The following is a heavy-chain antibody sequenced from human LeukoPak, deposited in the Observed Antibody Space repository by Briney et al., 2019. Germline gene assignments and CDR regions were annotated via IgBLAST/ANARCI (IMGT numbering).Heavy chain of an antibody. Sequence: GGSLRLSCAASGFTFSSYAMSWVRQAPGKGLEWVSAISGSGGSTYYADSVEGRFTISRDNSKNTLYLQMNSLRAEDTAVYYCAKDRSSYTVKHTFDYWGQGTLVTVSS. CDR1: GFTFSSYA. CDR2: ISGSGGST. D-gene: IGHD4-17*01. V-gene: IGHV3-23*01. J-gene: IGHJ4*02. CDR3: AKDRSSYTVKHTFDY.